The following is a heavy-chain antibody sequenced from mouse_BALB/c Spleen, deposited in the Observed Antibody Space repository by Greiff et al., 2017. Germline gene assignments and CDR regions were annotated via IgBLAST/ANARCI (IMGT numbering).Heavy chain of an antibody. CDR2: INPGSGGT. J-gene: IGHJ3*01. V-gene: IGHV1-54*01. CDR1: GYAFTNFL. D-gene: IGHD2-4*01. Sequence: VQLQQSGAELVRPGTSVKVSCKASGYAFTNFLIALVKQRPGQGLEWIGVINPGSGGTNYNEKFKGRATLTADKSSSTAYMQLSSLTSDDSAVYFCARSYDYDDGAWCAYWGQGTLVTVSA. CDR3: ARSYDYDDGAWCAY.